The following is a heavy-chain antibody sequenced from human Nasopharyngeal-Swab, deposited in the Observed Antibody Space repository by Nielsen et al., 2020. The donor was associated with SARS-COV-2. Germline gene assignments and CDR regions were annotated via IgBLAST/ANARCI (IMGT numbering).Heavy chain of an antibody. V-gene: IGHV4-38-2*01. D-gene: IGHD4-17*01. J-gene: IGHJ6*03. CDR3: ARHLPRDGEEYYYYIDV. Sequence: SETLSLTCAVSGYSISSGYYWGWIRQPPGTWLEWIGSIYHSGSTYYNPSLKSRVTISVDTSKNQFSLKLSSVTAADTAVYYCARHLPRDGEEYYYYIDVWGKGTTVTVSS. CDR1: GYSISSGYY. CDR2: IYHSGST.